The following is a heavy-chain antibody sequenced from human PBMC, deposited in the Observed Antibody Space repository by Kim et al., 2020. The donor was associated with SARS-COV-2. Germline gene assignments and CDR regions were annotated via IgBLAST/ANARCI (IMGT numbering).Heavy chain of an antibody. Sequence: ASVKVSCKASGYTFTTCGICWVRQAPGQGLEWMGWISTYKIDTKYAQNFQGRVTLTTDTSTDTAYMDLRSLTSDDTVVYYCARDKDWNLDYWGQGTPVIVSS. CDR1: GYTFTTCG. V-gene: IGHV1-18*04. D-gene: IGHD1-1*01. CDR3: ARDKDWNLDY. J-gene: IGHJ4*02. CDR2: ISTYKIDT.